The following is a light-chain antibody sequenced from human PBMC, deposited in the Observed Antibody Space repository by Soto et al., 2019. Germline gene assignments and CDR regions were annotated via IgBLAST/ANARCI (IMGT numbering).Light chain of an antibody. CDR1: SSDVGGFDL. CDR3: NSFTTTNTYV. Sequence: QSALTQPASVSGSPGQSITISCTGASSDVGGFDLVSWYQQHPGKVPRLLIYDVSSRPSGVSDRFSGSKSGNTASLTISGLQAEDEADYYCNSFTTTNTYVFGTGTKVTVL. CDR2: DVS. V-gene: IGLV2-14*03. J-gene: IGLJ1*01.